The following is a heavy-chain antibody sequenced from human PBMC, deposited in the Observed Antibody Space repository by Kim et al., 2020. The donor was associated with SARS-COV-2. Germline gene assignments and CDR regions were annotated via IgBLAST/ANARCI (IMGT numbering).Heavy chain of an antibody. CDR3: ARGSGPSGRYCSGGSCPYYYGMDV. CDR1: GGSFSGYY. V-gene: IGHV4-34*01. CDR2: INHSGST. J-gene: IGHJ6*02. D-gene: IGHD2-15*01. Sequence: SETLSLTCAVYGGSFSGYYWSWIRQPPGKGLEWIGEINHSGSTNYNPSLKSRVTISVDTSKNQFSLKLSSVTAADTAVYYCARGSGPSGRYCSGGSCPYYYGMDVWGQGTTVTVSS.